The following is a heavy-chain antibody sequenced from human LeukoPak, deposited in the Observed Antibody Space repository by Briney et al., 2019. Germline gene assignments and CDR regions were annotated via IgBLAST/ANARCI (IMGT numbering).Heavy chain of an antibody. CDR2: ISWNSGSI. CDR1: GFTFDDYA. CDR3: AKDWNTLVRGGDY. J-gene: IGHJ4*02. D-gene: IGHD3-10*01. Sequence: GGSLRLSCAGSGFTFDDYAMHWVRQAPGKGLEWVSGISWNSGSIGYADSVKGRFTISRDNAKNSLYLQMNSLRAEDTALYYCAKDWNTLVRGGDYWGQGTLVTVSS. V-gene: IGHV3-9*01.